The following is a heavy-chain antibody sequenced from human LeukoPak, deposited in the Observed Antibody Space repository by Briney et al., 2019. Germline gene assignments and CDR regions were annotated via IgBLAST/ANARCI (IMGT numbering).Heavy chain of an antibody. CDR2: IYYTGST. CDR3: SRNGTTTGWYSVDY. J-gene: IGHJ4*02. Sequence: SETLSLTCTVPGDSITAYYWSWIRQPPGKGLEWIGYIYYTGSTNYNPSLKNRVTISLDTSKNQLSLRLSSVTTADTAVYYCSRNGTTTGWYSVDYWGQGILVTVSS. D-gene: IGHD6-19*01. V-gene: IGHV4-59*01. CDR1: GDSITAYY.